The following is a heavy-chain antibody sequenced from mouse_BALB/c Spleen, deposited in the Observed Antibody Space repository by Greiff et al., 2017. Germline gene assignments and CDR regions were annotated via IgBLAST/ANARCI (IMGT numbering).Heavy chain of an antibody. Sequence: EVQLVESGGGLVKPGGSLKLSCAASGFAFSSYDMSWVRQTPEKRLEWVAYISSGGGSTYYPDTVKGRFTISRDNAKNTLYLQMSSLKSEDTAMYYCARGGGYGWFAYWGQGTLVTVSA. CDR3: ARGGGYGWFAY. J-gene: IGHJ3*01. D-gene: IGHD1-1*02. CDR2: ISSGGGST. V-gene: IGHV5-12-1*01. CDR1: GFAFSSYD.